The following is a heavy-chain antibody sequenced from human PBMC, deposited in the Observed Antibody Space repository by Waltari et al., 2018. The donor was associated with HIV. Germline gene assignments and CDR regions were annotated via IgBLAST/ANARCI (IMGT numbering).Heavy chain of an antibody. Sequence: QVQLVESGGGVVQPGRSLRLSCAASGFTFSTYGMHWVRQAPGKGLEWVAVIWHDGSIEHYGDSVKGRFTISRDNSKNTLYLQMNSLRAEDAAVYYCARAVGPFDYWGQGTLVTVSS. J-gene: IGHJ4*02. CDR1: GFTFSTYG. V-gene: IGHV3-33*08. CDR3: ARAVGPFDY. CDR2: IWHDGSIE.